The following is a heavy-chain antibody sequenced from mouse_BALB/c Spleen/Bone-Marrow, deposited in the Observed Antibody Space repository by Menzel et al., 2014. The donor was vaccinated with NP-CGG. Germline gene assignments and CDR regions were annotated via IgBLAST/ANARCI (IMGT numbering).Heavy chain of an antibody. CDR3: AEITTAAYYVMDY. D-gene: IGHD1-2*01. J-gene: IGHJ4*01. Sequence: VQLQQPGAELVKPGASVKLSCTASGFNIEDTYMHWVKQRPEQGLEWIGRIDPANGNTKYDPKFQGKATITADTSSNAAYLQRSSLTSEDTAVYYCAEITTAAYYVMDYWGQGTSVTVSS. V-gene: IGHV14-3*02. CDR1: GFNIEDTY. CDR2: IDPANGNT.